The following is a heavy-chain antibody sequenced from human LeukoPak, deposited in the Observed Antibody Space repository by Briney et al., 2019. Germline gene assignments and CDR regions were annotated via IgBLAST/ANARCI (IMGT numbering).Heavy chain of an antibody. Sequence: ASVKVSCKASGYTFTSYGISWVRQAPGQGLEWMGWISAYNGNTNYAQKLQGRVTMTTDTSTSTAYMELRSLRSDDTAVYYCARDGPYYYDGSGYFVTGVYYYGMDVWGQGTTVTVSS. CDR3: ARDGPYYYDGSGYFVTGVYYYGMDV. D-gene: IGHD3-22*01. CDR2: ISAYNGNT. CDR1: GYTFTSYG. V-gene: IGHV1-18*01. J-gene: IGHJ6*02.